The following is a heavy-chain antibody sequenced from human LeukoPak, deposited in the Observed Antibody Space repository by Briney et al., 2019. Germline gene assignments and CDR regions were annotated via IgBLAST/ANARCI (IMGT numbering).Heavy chain of an antibody. J-gene: IGHJ4*02. CDR2: SNPNSGGT. CDR1: VYTFIRYY. V-gene: IGHV1-2*02. D-gene: IGHD3-22*01. Sequence: GASVKVSCKASVYTFIRYYMHWVRQAPGQGLEWVGWSNPNSGGTNYVQKFQGRVTMPRDTSISTAYMELSRLRSDDTAVYYCARAGLYYDSCGYSSGVCYWGQGTLVTVSS. CDR3: ARAGLYYDSCGYSSGVCY.